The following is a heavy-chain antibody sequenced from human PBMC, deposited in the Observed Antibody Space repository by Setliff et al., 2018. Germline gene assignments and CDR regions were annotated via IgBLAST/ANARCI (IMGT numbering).Heavy chain of an antibody. CDR2: ISPYNGNT. CDR1: GYMFKSYG. V-gene: IGHV1-18*04. Sequence: ASVKVSCKASGYMFKSYGINWLRQAPGQGLEWLGWISPYNGNTKYAQTVQDRITMATGTSTRTSYMELSSLRSGDTAVYFCARSSDSGYYHQRDAFDIWGQGTRVTVSS. D-gene: IGHD3-22*01. CDR3: ARSSDSGYYHQRDAFDI. J-gene: IGHJ3*02.